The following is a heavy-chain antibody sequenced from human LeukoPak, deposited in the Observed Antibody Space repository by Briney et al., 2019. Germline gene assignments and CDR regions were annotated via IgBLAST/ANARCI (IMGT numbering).Heavy chain of an antibody. Sequence: GGSLRLSCAASGFTFSSYSMNWVRQAPGKGLEWVSSISSSSSYIYYADSVKGRFTISRDNAKNALYLQMNSLRAEDTAVYYCARAPTVSNSPIDYWGQGTLVTVSS. J-gene: IGHJ4*02. D-gene: IGHD4-23*01. CDR3: ARAPTVSNSPIDY. CDR2: ISSSSSYI. CDR1: GFTFSSYS. V-gene: IGHV3-21*01.